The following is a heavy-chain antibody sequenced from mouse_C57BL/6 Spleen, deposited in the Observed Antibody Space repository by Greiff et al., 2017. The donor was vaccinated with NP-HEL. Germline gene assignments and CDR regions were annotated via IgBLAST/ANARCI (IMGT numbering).Heavy chain of an antibody. V-gene: IGHV2-5*01. CDR3: AKNPYWGYAMDY. J-gene: IGHJ4*01. D-gene: IGHD2-10*01. CDR2: IWRGGST. Sequence: VKLMESGPGLVQPSQSLSITCTVSGFSLTSYGVHWVRQSPGKGLEWLGVIWRGGSTDYNAAFMSRLSITKDNSKSQVFFKMNSLQADDTAIYYCAKNPYWGYAMDYWGQGTSVTVSS. CDR1: GFSLTSYG.